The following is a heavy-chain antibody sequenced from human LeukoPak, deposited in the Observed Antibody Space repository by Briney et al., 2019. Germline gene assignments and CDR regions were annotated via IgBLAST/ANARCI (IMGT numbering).Heavy chain of an antibody. V-gene: IGHV3-48*01. CDR3: ARDAAYNWNYVDY. Sequence: PGGSLRLSCAASGFTFGRFGMNWVRQAPGKGLEWLSYISTSGSIIYYADTVKGRFTISRDNAKNSLYLQMNSLRAEDTAVYYCARDAAYNWNYVDYWGQGTLVTVSS. D-gene: IGHD1-20*01. CDR2: ISTSGSII. J-gene: IGHJ4*02. CDR1: GFTFGRFG.